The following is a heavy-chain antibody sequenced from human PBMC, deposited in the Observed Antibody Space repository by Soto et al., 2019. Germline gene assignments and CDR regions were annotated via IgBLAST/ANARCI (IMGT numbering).Heavy chain of an antibody. V-gene: IGHV3-23*01. J-gene: IGHJ4*02. CDR1: GFTFSNFA. D-gene: IGHD3-3*02. CDR3: ARSLFLASTDTEPFDY. CDR2: IGSGSRGT. Sequence: GGSLRLSCAASGFTFSNFAMSWVRQAPGKGLEWVAAIGSGSRGTHYADSVEGRFTISRDDSKNTLYLHMSSLRADDTAVYYCARSLFLASTDTEPFDYWGKGA.